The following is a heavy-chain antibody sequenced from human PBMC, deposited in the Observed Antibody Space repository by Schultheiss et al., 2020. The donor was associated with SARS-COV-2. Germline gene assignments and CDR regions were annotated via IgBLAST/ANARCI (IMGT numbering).Heavy chain of an antibody. CDR1: GGSISSGGYY. Sequence: SETLSLTCTVSGGSISSGGYYWSWIRQPPGKGLEWIGYIYYSGSTYYNPSLKSRVTISVDTSKNQFSLKLSSVTATDTAVYYCARERVKGGFDPWGQGTLVTVS. V-gene: IGHV4-31*03. CDR3: ARERVKGGFDP. CDR2: IYYSGST. J-gene: IGHJ5*02. D-gene: IGHD3-16*01.